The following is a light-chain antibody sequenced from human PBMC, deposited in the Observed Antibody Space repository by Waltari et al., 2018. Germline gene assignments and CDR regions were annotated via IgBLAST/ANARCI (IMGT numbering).Light chain of an antibody. J-gene: IGLJ2*01. CDR1: SSYVGSSNY. CDR2: DVT. Sequence: QSALTQPASVSGSPGQSITISCTGTSSYVGSSNYVSWYQQHPGKAPKLIIYDVTNRPSGVSNRFSGSKSGNTASLTISGLQAEDEADYYCSSYMDTTTLELFGGGTSLTVL. V-gene: IGLV2-14*03. CDR3: SSYMDTTTLEL.